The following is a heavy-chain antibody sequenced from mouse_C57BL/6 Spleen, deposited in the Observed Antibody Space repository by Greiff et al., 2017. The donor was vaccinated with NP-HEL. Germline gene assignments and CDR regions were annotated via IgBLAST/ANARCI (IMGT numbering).Heavy chain of an antibody. D-gene: IGHD2-4*01. J-gene: IGHJ3*01. Sequence: VQLQQPGAELVRPGSSVKLSCKASGYTFTSYWMDWVKQRPGQGLEWIGNIYPSDSENHYNQKFKDKATLTVDKSSSTAYMQLSSLTSEDSAVYYCARKGYDYDPFAYWGQGTLVTVSA. CDR2: IYPSDSEN. CDR3: ARKGYDYDPFAY. CDR1: GYTFTSYW. V-gene: IGHV1-61*01.